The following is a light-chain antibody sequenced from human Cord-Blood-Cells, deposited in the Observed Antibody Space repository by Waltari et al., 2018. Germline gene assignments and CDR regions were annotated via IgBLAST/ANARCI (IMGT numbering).Light chain of an antibody. CDR2: AAS. CDR1: QGISNY. CDR3: QKYNSAQWT. Sequence: DIQMTQSPSSLSASVGDRVTITCRASQGISNYLAWYQQKPGKVPKLLFYAASTMQSVIQSRFSGSGSETDFTLTISSLQSEDVAAYYCQKYNSAQWTFGQGTRVEIK. J-gene: IGKJ1*01. V-gene: IGKV1-27*01.